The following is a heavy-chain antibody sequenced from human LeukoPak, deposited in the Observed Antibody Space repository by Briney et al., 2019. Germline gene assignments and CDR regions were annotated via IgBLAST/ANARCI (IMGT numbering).Heavy chain of an antibody. Sequence: GASVEVSCKTSGYTFTGYYMHWVRQASGQGLEWMGRINPNSGGTNYAQKFQGRVTMTRDTSISTAYMELSRLRSDDTAVYYCACGYPNYFDYWGQGTLVTVSS. CDR2: INPNSGGT. CDR1: GYTFTGYY. V-gene: IGHV1-2*06. J-gene: IGHJ4*02. D-gene: IGHD5-12*01. CDR3: ACGYPNYFDY.